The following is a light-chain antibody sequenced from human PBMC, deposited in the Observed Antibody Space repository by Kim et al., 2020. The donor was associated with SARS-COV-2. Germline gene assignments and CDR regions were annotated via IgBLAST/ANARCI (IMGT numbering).Light chain of an antibody. J-gene: IGLJ2*01. CDR3: CSYAGSYTLL. CDR1: SSDVGGYNF. CDR2: DVN. Sequence: GQSVTISCTGTSSDVGGYNFVSWYQQHPGKAPKLMIYDVNERPSGVPDRFSGSKSYNTASLTISGLQAEDEADYYCCSYAGSYTLLFGGGTKLTVL. V-gene: IGLV2-11*01.